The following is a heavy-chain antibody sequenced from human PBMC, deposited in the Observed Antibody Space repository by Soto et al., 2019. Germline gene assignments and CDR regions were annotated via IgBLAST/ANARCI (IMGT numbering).Heavy chain of an antibody. CDR2: IWYDGSNK. CDR3: ARDSGSRGRDGYDLFY. V-gene: IGHV3-33*01. Sequence: GGSLRLSCAASGFTFSSYGMHWVRQAPGKGLEWLAVIWYDGSNKYYADSVKGRFTISRDNSKNTVYLQMSSLRAEDTAVYYCARDSGSRGRDGYDLFYWGQGTLVTVSS. J-gene: IGHJ4*02. CDR1: GFTFSSYG. D-gene: IGHD5-12*01.